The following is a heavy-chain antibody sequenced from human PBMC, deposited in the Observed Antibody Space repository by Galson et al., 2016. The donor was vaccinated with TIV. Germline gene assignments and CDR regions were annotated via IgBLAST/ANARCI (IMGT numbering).Heavy chain of an antibody. CDR1: GGTFSNYP. D-gene: IGHD3-9*01. Sequence: SVKVSCKASGGTFSNYPISWVRQAPGQGLEWMGGIIPIFGTPKYAQKFQGRVTISTDASTSITYMELTSLRSEDTAVYYWASVGDTLTAYHLYFQYWGQGTLVTVSP. V-gene: IGHV1-69*05. CDR2: IIPIFGTP. J-gene: IGHJ1*01. CDR3: ASVGDTLTAYHLYFQY.